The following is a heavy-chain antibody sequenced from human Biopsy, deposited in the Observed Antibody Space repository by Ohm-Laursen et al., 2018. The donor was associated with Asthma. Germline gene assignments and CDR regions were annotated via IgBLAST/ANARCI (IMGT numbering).Heavy chain of an antibody. V-gene: IGHV3-33*01. CDR1: GFTFSSYG. CDR3: ARDPAGYYYFDY. J-gene: IGHJ4*02. D-gene: IGHD3-22*01. Sequence: SLRLSCTASGFTFSSYGMHWVRQAPGKGLEWVAVIWYDGSNKYYADSVKGRFTISRDNSKNTLYLQMDSLRAEDTAVYYCARDPAGYYYFDYWGQGTLVTVSS. CDR2: IWYDGSNK.